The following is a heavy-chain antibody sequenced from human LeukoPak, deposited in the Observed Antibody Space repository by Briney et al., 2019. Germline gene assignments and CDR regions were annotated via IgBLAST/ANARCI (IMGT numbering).Heavy chain of an antibody. Sequence: PSETLSLTCTVSGGSISSGSYYWSWVRQPARKGLEWIGRIYTSGSTNYNPSLKSRVTISVDTSKNQFSLKLSSVTAADTAVYYCASYYDYVWGSYRYTVDYWGQGTLVTVSS. CDR3: ASYYDYVWGSYRYTVDY. CDR1: GGSISSGSYY. D-gene: IGHD3-16*02. CDR2: IYTSGST. J-gene: IGHJ4*02. V-gene: IGHV4-61*02.